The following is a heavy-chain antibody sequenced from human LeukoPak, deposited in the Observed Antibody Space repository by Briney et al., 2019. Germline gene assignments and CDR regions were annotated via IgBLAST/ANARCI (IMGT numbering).Heavy chain of an antibody. D-gene: IGHD3-16*01. CDR1: GFSFDDYD. J-gene: IGHJ4*01. CDR2: INWNGGST. V-gene: IGHV3-20*04. Sequence: VGPLRLSCAASGFSFDDYDMSWVRQAPGKGLEWVSGINWNGGSTGYADSVKVRFTISRDNAKNSLYLQMSSLRAEDTALYYCAREEGGYFDYWGHGTLVTVSS. CDR3: AREEGGYFDY.